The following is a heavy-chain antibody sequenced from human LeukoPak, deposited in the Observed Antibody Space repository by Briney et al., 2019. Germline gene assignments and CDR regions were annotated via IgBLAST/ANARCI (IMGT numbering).Heavy chain of an antibody. Sequence: ASVKISCKASGYTFTSYGISWVRQAPGQGLEWMGWISAYNGNTNYAQKLQGRVTMTTDTSTSTAYMELRSLRSDDTAVYYCARVFHYDYYDSSGYYAPPPDYWGQGTLVTVSS. D-gene: IGHD3-22*01. CDR2: ISAYNGNT. CDR3: ARVFHYDYYDSSGYYAPPPDY. CDR1: GYTFTSYG. J-gene: IGHJ4*02. V-gene: IGHV1-18*01.